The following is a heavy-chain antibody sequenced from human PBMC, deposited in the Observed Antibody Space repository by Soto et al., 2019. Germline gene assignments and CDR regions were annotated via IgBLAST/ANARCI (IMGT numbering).Heavy chain of an antibody. V-gene: IGHV2-5*02. Sequence: QITLKESGPTLVKPTQTLTLTCTFSGFSLSTSGVGVGWIRQPPGKALEWLALIYWDDDKRYSPSLKSRLTXXKDTSKNPVVLTMTNMDPVDTATYYCAYIFGWYVYWGQGTLVTVSS. CDR2: IYWDDDK. CDR1: GFSLSTSGVG. CDR3: AYIFGWYVY. D-gene: IGHD6-19*01. J-gene: IGHJ4*02.